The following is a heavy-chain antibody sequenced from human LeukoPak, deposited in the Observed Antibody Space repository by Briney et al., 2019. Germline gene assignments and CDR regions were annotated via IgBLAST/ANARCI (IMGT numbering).Heavy chain of an antibody. CDR2: IDTKTGKS. Sequence: ASVKVSCKASGYTFINCGMNWVRQAPGQGLEWMGWIDTKTGKSTYAQGFTGRFVFSLDTSVSTAYLQISSLKAEDTAVYYCARDNPAGTGYSMWLYGLDVWGQGTTVIVSS. D-gene: IGHD3-9*01. CDR1: GYTFINCG. V-gene: IGHV7-4-1*02. J-gene: IGHJ6*02. CDR3: ARDNPAGTGYSMWLYGLDV.